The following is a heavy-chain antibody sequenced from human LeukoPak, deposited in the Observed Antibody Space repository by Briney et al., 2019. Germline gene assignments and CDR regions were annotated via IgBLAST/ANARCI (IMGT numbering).Heavy chain of an antibody. CDR3: ARDYCSGTSCFDY. Sequence: GASVKVSCKASGYTFTGYYMHWVRQAPGRGLEWMGWIKPNSGGTKYAQKFQGRVTMTRDTSISTAYMELSSLRSDDTAVYFCARDYCSGTSCFDYWGQGTLVTVSS. V-gene: IGHV1-2*02. CDR2: IKPNSGGT. J-gene: IGHJ4*02. D-gene: IGHD2-2*01. CDR1: GYTFTGYY.